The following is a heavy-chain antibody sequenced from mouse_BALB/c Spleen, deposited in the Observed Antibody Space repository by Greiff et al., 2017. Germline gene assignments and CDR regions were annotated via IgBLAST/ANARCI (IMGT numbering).Heavy chain of an antibody. J-gene: IGHJ4*01. CDR1: GFNIKDYY. CDR3: ATVIGNRYAMDY. V-gene: IGHV14-4*02. D-gene: IGHD2-4*01. CDR2: IDPENGDT. Sequence: EVKLLESGAELVRSGASVKLSCTASGFNIKDYYMHWVKQRPEQGLEWIGWIDPENGDTEYAPKFQGKATMTADTSSNTAYLQLSSLTSEDTAVYYCATVIGNRYAMDYWGQGTSVTVSS.